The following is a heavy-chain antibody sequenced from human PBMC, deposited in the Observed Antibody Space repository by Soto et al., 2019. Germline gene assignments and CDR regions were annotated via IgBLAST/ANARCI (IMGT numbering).Heavy chain of an antibody. D-gene: IGHD5-18*01. CDR3: VGTRGYSYGFDY. CDR1: GDSVARNSAV. J-gene: IGHJ4*02. V-gene: IGHV6-1*01. CDR2: TFYRSEWSN. Sequence: SQTLSLTCVISGDSVARNSAVWNWIRQSPSRGLEWLGRTFYRSEWSNDYSVSVKSRITISADASKNQFSLHLNSVTPEDTAMYYCVGTRGYSYGFDYWGQGTLVTVSS.